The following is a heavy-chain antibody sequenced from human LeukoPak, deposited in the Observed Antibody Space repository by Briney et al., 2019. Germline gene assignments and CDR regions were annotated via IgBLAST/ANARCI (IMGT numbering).Heavy chain of an antibody. D-gene: IGHD5-18*01. V-gene: IGHV3-53*01. CDR1: GFTVSSNY. Sequence: GGSLRLSCAASGFTVSSNYMNWVRQAPGKGLEWVSVIYSGGSTYYADSVKGRFTISRDNSKNTLYLQMNSLRAEDTAVYYCVRGFGYSYGHFDPWGQGTLVTVSS. J-gene: IGHJ5*02. CDR2: IYSGGST. CDR3: VRGFGYSYGHFDP.